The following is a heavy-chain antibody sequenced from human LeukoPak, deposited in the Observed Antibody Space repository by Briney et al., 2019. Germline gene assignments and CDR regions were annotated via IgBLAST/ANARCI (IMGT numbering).Heavy chain of an antibody. Sequence: GGSLRLSCAVSGFTFSSYWMHWARQAPGKGLEWVASINHNGNVNYYVDSVKGRFTISRDNAKNSLYLQMSNLRAEDTAVYFCARGGGLDVWGQGATVTVSS. CDR1: GFTFSSYW. J-gene: IGHJ6*02. D-gene: IGHD3-16*01. CDR3: ARGGGLDV. CDR2: INHNGNVN. V-gene: IGHV3-7*03.